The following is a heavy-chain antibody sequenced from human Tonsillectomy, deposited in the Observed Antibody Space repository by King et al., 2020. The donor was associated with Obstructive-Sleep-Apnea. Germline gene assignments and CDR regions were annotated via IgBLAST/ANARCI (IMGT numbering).Heavy chain of an antibody. CDR2: ISSSSSTI. Sequence: VQLVESGGGLVQPGGSLRLSCAASGFTFSSYSMNWVRQAPGKGLEWVSYISSSSSTIYYADSVKGRFTISRDNAKNSLYLQMNSLRAEDTAVYYCANGNGRWWELLAAFDYWGQGTLVTVSS. CDR1: GFTFSSYS. D-gene: IGHD1-26*01. J-gene: IGHJ4*02. V-gene: IGHV3-48*04. CDR3: ANGNGRWWELLAAFDY.